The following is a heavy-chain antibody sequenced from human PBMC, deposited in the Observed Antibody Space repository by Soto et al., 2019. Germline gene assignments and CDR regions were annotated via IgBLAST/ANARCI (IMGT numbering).Heavy chain of an antibody. J-gene: IGHJ4*02. D-gene: IGHD1-1*01. V-gene: IGHV3-23*01. CDR2: IYGSGGGI. CDR1: GLPHSSFA. CDR3: AKDAVYNDGLCLMDH. Sequence: GGSLRLSCTASGLPHSSFAMMWVRQAPGKGVECVSGIYGSGGGIEYAESVKGRFPISRDNSKNTVYLQMTDLRADDTAVYYCAKDAVYNDGLCLMDHWGQGTQVTVSS.